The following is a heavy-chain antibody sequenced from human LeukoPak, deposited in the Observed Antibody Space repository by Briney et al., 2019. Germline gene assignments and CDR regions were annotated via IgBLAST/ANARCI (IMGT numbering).Heavy chain of an antibody. CDR3: AKDGEWFGELWGPAWFDP. D-gene: IGHD3-10*01. Sequence: PGGSLRLSCAASGFTFSSYGMHWVRQAPGKGLEWVAFIRYDGSNKYYADSVKGRFTISRDNSKNTLYLQMNSLGAEDTAVYYCAKDGEWFGELWGPAWFDPWGQGTLVTVSS. J-gene: IGHJ5*02. CDR2: IRYDGSNK. CDR1: GFTFSSYG. V-gene: IGHV3-30*02.